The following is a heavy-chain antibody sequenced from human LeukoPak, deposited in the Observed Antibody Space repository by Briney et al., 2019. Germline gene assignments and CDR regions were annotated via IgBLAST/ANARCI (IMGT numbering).Heavy chain of an antibody. CDR1: GFTFSNAW. CDR2: IKSKTDGGTT. V-gene: IGHV3-15*01. D-gene: IGHD1-26*01. CDR3: TTDRGQWELPHY. J-gene: IGHJ4*02. Sequence: GGSLRLSCAASGFTFSNAWMSWVRQAPGKGLEWVGRIKSKTDGGTTDYAAPVKGRFTISRDDSKNTLYLQMNSLKTEDTAVYYRTTDRGQWELPHYWGQGTLVTVSS.